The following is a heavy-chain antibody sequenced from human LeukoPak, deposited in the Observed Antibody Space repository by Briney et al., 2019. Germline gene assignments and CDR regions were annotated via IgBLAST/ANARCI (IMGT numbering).Heavy chain of an antibody. D-gene: IGHD5-12*01. CDR3: ARDLRGYSYYYGMDV. J-gene: IGHJ6*02. CDR2: INGGSGNT. Sequence: ASVKVSCTASGYTFTDYTMHWLRQAPGQRLDWMGWINGGSGNTKYSPEFQGRVTITRGTSASTAYMELSSLRSEDTAVYYCARDLRGYSYYYGMDVWGQGTTVTVSS. CDR1: GYTFTDYT. V-gene: IGHV1-3*01.